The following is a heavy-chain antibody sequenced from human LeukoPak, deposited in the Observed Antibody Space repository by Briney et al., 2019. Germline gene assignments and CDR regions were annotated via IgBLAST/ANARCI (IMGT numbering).Heavy chain of an antibody. J-gene: IGHJ4*02. D-gene: IGHD3-10*01. CDR1: GVSISGSGHY. Sequence: SETLSLTCAVSGVSISGSGHYWGWIRQPPGKGLEWIGSIYYSGSTYYNPSLKSRVTISVDTSKNQFSLKLSSVTAADTAVYYCARGNGSGSYYQSPYFDYWGQGTLVTVSS. CDR3: ARGNGSGSYYQSPYFDY. V-gene: IGHV4-39*07. CDR2: IYYSGST.